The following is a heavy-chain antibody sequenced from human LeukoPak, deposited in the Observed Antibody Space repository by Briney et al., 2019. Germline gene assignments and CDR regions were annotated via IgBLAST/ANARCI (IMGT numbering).Heavy chain of an antibody. V-gene: IGHV3-74*01. CDR3: ARARGLLGWFDP. D-gene: IGHD2/OR15-2a*01. J-gene: IGHJ5*02. CDR1: GFTFSSYW. Sequence: GGSLRLSCAASGFTFSSYWMHWVRQAPGKGLVWVSRINSVGSSTSYADSVKGRFTISRDNAKNTLYLQMNSLRAEDTAVYYCARARGLLGWFDPWGQGTLVTVSS. CDR2: INSVGSST.